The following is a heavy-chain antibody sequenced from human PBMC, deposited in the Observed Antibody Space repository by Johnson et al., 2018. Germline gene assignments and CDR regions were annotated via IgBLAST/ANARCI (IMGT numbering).Heavy chain of an antibody. J-gene: IGHJ6*04. CDR1: GFSFSSYW. CDR3: AREGRISDV. D-gene: IGHD1-26*01. CDR2: IKTDGSEV. Sequence: VQLVQSGGGLVQPGGSLRLSCAVSGFSFSSYWISWVRQAPGKGLEWVANIKTDGSEVYYVDSVKGRFTISRDNAKNSMYLQMNSLRAEDTAVYYCAREGRISDVWGKGTTVTVSS. V-gene: IGHV3-7*01.